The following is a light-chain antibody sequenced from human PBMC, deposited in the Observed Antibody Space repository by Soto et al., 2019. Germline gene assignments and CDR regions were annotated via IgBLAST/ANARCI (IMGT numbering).Light chain of an antibody. Sequence: IVMTQSPATLSVSPGERATLSCRASQSVSNNLVWYQQKPGQAPRLLIYGASTRATGIPARFSGSGSGTEFTLTISSLQSEDFAIYYCQQYNNWPRTFGQGTKVEIK. CDR2: GAS. CDR3: QQYNNWPRT. V-gene: IGKV3-15*01. J-gene: IGKJ1*01. CDR1: QSVSNN.